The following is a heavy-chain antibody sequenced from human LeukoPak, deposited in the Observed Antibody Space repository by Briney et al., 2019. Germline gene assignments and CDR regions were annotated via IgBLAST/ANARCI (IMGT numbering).Heavy chain of an antibody. CDR1: GYTFTSYG. CDR3: ARVDPPRFGELFGEWGMDV. CDR2: ISAYNGNT. V-gene: IGHV1-18*01. Sequence: ASVKVSCKASGYTFTSYGISWVRQAPGQGLEWMGWISAYNGNTNYAQKLQGRVTMTTDTSTSTAYMELRSLRSDDTAVYYCARVDPPRFGELFGEWGMDVWGQGTTVTVSS. J-gene: IGHJ6*02. D-gene: IGHD3-10*01.